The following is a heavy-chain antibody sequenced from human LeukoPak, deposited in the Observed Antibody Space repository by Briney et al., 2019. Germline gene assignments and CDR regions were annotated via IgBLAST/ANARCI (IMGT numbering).Heavy chain of an antibody. CDR2: ISYSGST. J-gene: IGHJ4*02. D-gene: IGHD3-22*01. V-gene: IGHV4-39*07. CDR3: ARGGWNKFDY. CDR1: GGSISSRVYY. Sequence: SETLSLTCTVFGGSISSRVYYWGWIRQPPGKGLEWIGSISYSGSTYYNPSLKSRVTISVDTSKNQFSLKLSSVTAADTAVYYCARGGWNKFDYWGQGTLVTVSS.